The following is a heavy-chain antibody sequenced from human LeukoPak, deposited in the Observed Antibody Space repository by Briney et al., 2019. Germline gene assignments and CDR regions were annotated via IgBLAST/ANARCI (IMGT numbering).Heavy chain of an antibody. CDR3: ARVLQQWLVIDY. Sequence: SETLSLTCSVVGGSISSYYWSWIRQPPGKGLEWIGYIYYSGSTNYTPSLKSRVAISVDTSKNQFSLKLSSVTAADTAVYYCARVLQQWLVIDYWGQGTLVTVSS. V-gene: IGHV4-59*01. D-gene: IGHD6-19*01. CDR1: GGSISSYY. CDR2: IYYSGST. J-gene: IGHJ4*02.